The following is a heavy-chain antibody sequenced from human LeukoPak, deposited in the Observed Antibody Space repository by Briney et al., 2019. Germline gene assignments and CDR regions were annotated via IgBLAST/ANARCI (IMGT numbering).Heavy chain of an antibody. V-gene: IGHV4-59*01. CDR2: VSHRGAN. CDR3: ARDRRGSFYTFDL. J-gene: IGHJ6*01. CDR1: GASINGFF. D-gene: IGHD1-26*01. Sequence: PWETLSLTCSVSGASINGFFWNWVRQTPEKGLEWIGYVSHRGANTSNPTLKSRVSITIDTSKSQISLTMTSVTAADSALYYCARDRRGSFYTFDLWGPGTTVSVSA.